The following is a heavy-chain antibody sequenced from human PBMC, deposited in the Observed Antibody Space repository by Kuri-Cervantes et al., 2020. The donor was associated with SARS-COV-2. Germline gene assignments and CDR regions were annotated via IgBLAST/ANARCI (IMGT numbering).Heavy chain of an antibody. V-gene: IGHV1-69*05. D-gene: IGHD3-10*01. Sequence: SVKVSCKASGGTFSSYAISWVRQAPGQGLEWMGGIIPIFGTANYAQKFQGRVTITTDESTSTAYMELSSLRSEDTAVYYCARSQLLWFGERRYYFDYWGQGTLVTVSS. CDR1: GGTFSSYA. CDR2: IIPIFGTA. CDR3: ARSQLLWFGERRYYFDY. J-gene: IGHJ4*02.